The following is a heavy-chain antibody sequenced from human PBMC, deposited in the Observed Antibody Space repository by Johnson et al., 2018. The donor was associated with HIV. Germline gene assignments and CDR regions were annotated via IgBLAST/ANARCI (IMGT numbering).Heavy chain of an antibody. J-gene: IGHJ3*01. Sequence: VLLLESGGGLVQPGGSLRLSCAASGFIFDDYTMHWVRQAPGKGLEWVSLISWDGVGTYYGDSVRGRFTISRDNARNSLHLQMRGLRAEDTAMYYCARDDSSGFDDAFDLWGQGTMVSVSS. CDR3: ARDDSSGFDDAFDL. D-gene: IGHD3-22*01. V-gene: IGHV3-43*01. CDR2: ISWDGVGT. CDR1: GFIFDDYT.